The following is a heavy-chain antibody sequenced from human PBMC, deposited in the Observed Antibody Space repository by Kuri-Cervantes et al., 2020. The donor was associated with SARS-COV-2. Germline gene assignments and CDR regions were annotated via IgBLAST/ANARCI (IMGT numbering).Heavy chain of an antibody. CDR2: IGTAGDT. V-gene: IGHV3-13*01. CDR1: GFTFSSYD. D-gene: IGHD6-19*01. J-gene: IGHJ6*03. Sequence: GESLKISCAASGFTFSSYDMHWVRQATGKGLEWVSAIGTAGDTYYPGSVKGRFTISRENAKNSLYLQMNSLRAEDTAVYYCARDQSSIAVAGTLGVDYYYYYMDVWGKGTTVTVSS. CDR3: ARDQSSIAVAGTLGVDYYYYYMDV.